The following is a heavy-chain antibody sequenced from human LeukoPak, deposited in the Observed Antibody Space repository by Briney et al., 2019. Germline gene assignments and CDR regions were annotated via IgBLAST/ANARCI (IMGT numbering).Heavy chain of an antibody. CDR3: ARTNYFDY. CDR2: IYSGGST. Sequence: PGGSLRLSCAASGFTFRSYWMHWVRQAPGKGLVWVSVIYSGGSTYYADSVKGRFTISRDNSKNTLYLQMNSLRADDTAVYYCARTNYFDYWGQGTLVTVSS. J-gene: IGHJ4*02. CDR1: GFTFRSYW. V-gene: IGHV3-53*01. D-gene: IGHD2-8*01.